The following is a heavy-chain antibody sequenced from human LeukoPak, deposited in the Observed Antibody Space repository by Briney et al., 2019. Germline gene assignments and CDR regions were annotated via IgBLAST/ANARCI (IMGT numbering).Heavy chain of an antibody. V-gene: IGHV1-69-2*01. CDR1: GYTFTDYY. Sequence: ASVKVSCXVSGYTFTDYYMHWVQQALGKGLEWMGLVDPEDGETIYAEKFQGRVTITADTSTDTAYMELSSLRSEDTAVYYCATLRVVPAAIGDNWFDPWGQGTLVTVSS. D-gene: IGHD2-2*01. CDR3: ATLRVVPAAIGDNWFDP. J-gene: IGHJ5*02. CDR2: VDPEDGET.